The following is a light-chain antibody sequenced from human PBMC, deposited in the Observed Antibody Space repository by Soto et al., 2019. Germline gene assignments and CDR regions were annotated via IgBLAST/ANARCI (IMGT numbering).Light chain of an antibody. Sequence: EFGLTQSPCTLSLSTGERVTLSCRASQSIDNNHLAWYRQRPGQAPRLLIHGTSNRATGIPARFSGSGSGTEFTLTISSLQSEEFAVYYCQQYNNWPPRWTFGQGTKVDIK. CDR3: QQYNNWPPRWT. CDR2: GTS. CDR1: QSIDNN. V-gene: IGKV3D-15*01. J-gene: IGKJ1*01.